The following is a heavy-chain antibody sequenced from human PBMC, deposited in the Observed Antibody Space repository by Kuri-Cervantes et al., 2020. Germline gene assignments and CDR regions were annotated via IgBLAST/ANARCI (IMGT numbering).Heavy chain of an antibody. CDR3: ASRGYSSGYYYYAFDI. J-gene: IGHJ3*02. V-gene: IGHV1-58*01. CDR1: GFTFTSSA. Sequence: SVKVSCKASGFTFTSSAVQWVRQARGQRLEWIGWIVVGSGNTNYAQKFQGRVTITTDESTSTAYMELSSLRSEDTAVYYCASRGYSSGYYYYAFDIWGQGTMVTVSS. CDR2: IVVGSGNT. D-gene: IGHD3-22*01.